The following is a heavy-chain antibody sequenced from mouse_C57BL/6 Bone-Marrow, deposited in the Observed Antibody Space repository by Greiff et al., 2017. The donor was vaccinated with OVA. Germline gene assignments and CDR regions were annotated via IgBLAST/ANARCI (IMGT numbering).Heavy chain of an antibody. CDR3: ERAADYYGSSCGWGSCDY. J-gene: IGHJ2*01. D-gene: IGHD1-1*01. V-gene: IGHV1-9*01. Sequence: QVQLQQSGAELMKPGASVKLSCKATGYTFTGYWIEWVKQRPGHGLEWIGEILPGSGSTHYNEKFKGKATFTADPSSNTAYMQLSSLTTEDSAIYYCERAADYYGSSCGWGSCDYWGQGTTLTVSS. CDR1: GYTFTGYW. CDR2: ILPGSGST.